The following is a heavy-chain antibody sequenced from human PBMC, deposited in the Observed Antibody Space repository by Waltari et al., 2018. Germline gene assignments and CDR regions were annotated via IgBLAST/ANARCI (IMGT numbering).Heavy chain of an antibody. CDR2: ITSTGSTI. CDR3: ASELGL. J-gene: IGHJ3*01. CDR1: GFTFSNFK. D-gene: IGHD7-27*01. V-gene: IGHV3-48*01. Sequence: EVQLVESGGGLVQPGGSLRLSCAASGFTFSNFKMNWVRQAPGKGLEWVSYITSTGSTIYYADSVKGRFTIARDNAQNSLFLQMNSLRAEDTAVYYCASELGLWGQGTMVTVSS.